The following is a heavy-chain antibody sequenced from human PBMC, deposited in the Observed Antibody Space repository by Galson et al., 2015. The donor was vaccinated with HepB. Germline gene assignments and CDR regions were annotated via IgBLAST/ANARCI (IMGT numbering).Heavy chain of an antibody. CDR2: ISWNSGNK. CDR3: AKALGPLYGDYGQDYFDF. V-gene: IGHV3-9*01. D-gene: IGHD4-17*01. Sequence: SLRLSCAASGFTFDDYAMHWVRQAPGKGPEWISGISWNSGNKGYADSVKGRFTISRDNAKNSLYVQMNSLRAEDTALYYCAKALGPLYGDYGQDYFDFWAREPWSPSPQ. CDR1: GFTFDDYA. J-gene: IGHJ4*02.